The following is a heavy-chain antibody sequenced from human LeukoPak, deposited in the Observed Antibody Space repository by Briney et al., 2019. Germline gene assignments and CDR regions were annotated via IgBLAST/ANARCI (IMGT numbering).Heavy chain of an antibody. CDR2: IHTSGSA. V-gene: IGHV4-4*07. Sequence: SETLALTCSVSGSSFNTYYWSWIRQPAGKALEWIGRIHTSGSADYSPSLQSRVTISVDMSKKEFSLKLTSVTAADTAVYYCARDIVYLIDEDYGWGQGILVTVSS. CDR3: ARDIVYLIDEDYG. CDR1: GSSFNTYY. D-gene: IGHD4-17*01. J-gene: IGHJ4*02.